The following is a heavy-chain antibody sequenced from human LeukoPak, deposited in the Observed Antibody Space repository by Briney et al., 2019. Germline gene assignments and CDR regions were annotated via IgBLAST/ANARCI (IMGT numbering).Heavy chain of an antibody. CDR2: INAGNGNT. CDR3: ARDTYVWGSYRPLGY. V-gene: IGHV1-3*01. D-gene: IGHD3-16*02. Sequence: HRASVKVSCKASRYTFTSYAMHWVRQAPGQRLEWMGWINAGNGNTKYSQKFQGRVTITRDTSASTAYMELSSLRSEDTAVYYCARDTYVWGSYRPLGYWGQGTLVTVSS. J-gene: IGHJ4*02. CDR1: RYTFTSYA.